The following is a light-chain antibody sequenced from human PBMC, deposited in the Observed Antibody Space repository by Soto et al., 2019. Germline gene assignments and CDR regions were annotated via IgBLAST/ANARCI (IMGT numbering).Light chain of an antibody. Sequence: VVTQEPSLTVPPGGTVTLTCALSTGAVTSGNLPNWLQQKPGQAPRALIYNAFSRHSWTPARFSASLLGGKAVLTLSDVQPDDEADYYCLLYAGGARFFGGGTKLTVL. CDR1: TGAVTSGNL. CDR2: NAF. CDR3: LLYAGGARF. V-gene: IGLV7-43*01. J-gene: IGLJ2*01.